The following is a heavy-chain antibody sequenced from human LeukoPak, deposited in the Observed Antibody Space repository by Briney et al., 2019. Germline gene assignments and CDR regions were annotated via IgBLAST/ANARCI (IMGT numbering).Heavy chain of an antibody. V-gene: IGHV1-69*13. CDR1: GGTFSSYG. D-gene: IGHD5-18*01. Sequence: SVKVSCKASGGTFSSYGISWVRQAPGQGLEWMGGIIPIIGTANYAQKFQGRVTITADESTSTAYMELSSLGSEDTAVYYCARAIELYVRYFDYWGQGTLVTVSS. CDR3: ARAIELYVRYFDY. J-gene: IGHJ4*02. CDR2: IIPIIGTA.